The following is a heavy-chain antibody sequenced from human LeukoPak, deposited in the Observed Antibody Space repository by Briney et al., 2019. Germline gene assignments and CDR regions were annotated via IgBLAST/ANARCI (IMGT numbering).Heavy chain of an antibody. CDR1: GGSISSSSYY. D-gene: IGHD6-13*01. V-gene: IGHV4-39*01. Sequence: SETLSLTCTVSGGSISSSSYYWGWIRQPPGKGLEWIRSIYYSGSTYYNPSLKSRVTISVDTSKNQFSLKLSSVTAADTAVYYCARHLEQPTAPYFDYWGQGTLVTVSS. J-gene: IGHJ4*02. CDR2: IYYSGST. CDR3: ARHLEQPTAPYFDY.